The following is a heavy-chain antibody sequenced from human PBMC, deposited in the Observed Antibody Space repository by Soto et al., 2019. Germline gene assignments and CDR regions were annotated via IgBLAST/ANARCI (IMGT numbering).Heavy chain of an antibody. Sequence: GASVKVSCKASGDTFIKYDINWVRQATGQGLEWMGWMNPSNGNAGYAQNFRGRVTMTSNTSINTAYMELSGLRHEDTAVYYCARRKERSGPNYFDVWGQGTLVTVSS. CDR1: GDTFIKYD. CDR3: ARRKERSGPNYFDV. V-gene: IGHV1-8*01. CDR2: MNPSNGNA. J-gene: IGHJ4*02. D-gene: IGHD6-25*01.